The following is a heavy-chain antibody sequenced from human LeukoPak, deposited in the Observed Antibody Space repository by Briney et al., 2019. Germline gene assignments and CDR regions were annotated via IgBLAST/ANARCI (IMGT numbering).Heavy chain of an antibody. CDR3: ARDKVVGATKFDY. D-gene: IGHD1-26*01. CDR1: GFTFNNYG. V-gene: IGHV3-7*01. Sequence: GGSLRLSCAASGFTFNNYGMHWVRQAPGKGLEWVANIKQDGSEKYHVDSVKGRFTISRDNAKNSLYLQMDSLRAEDTAVYFCARDKVVGATKFDYWGQGILVTVSS. J-gene: IGHJ4*02. CDR2: IKQDGSEK.